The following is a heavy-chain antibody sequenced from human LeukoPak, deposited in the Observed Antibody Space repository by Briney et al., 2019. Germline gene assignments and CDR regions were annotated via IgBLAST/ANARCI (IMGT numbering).Heavy chain of an antibody. CDR1: GGSFSGYY. CDR2: INHSGST. V-gene: IGHV4-34*01. J-gene: IGHJ4*02. CDR3: ARGGNYDSSGYYYPPLFDY. Sequence: SETLSLTCAVYGGSFSGYYWSWIRQPPGKGLEWIGEINHSGSTNYNPSLKSRVTISVDTSKNQFSLKLSSVTAADTAVYYCARGGNYDSSGYYYPPLFDYRGQGTLVTVSS. D-gene: IGHD3-22*01.